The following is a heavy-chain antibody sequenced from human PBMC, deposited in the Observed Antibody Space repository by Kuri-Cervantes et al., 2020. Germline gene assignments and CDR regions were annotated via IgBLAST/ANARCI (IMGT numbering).Heavy chain of an antibody. V-gene: IGHV3-30*03. D-gene: IGHD1-1*01. J-gene: IGHJ6*03. CDR2: ISYDGSEK. CDR3: AGVRSDYYYYMDV. Sequence: GESLKISCAASGFTFSSYGVHWVRQAPGKGLEWVAAISYDGSEKYYADSVRGRFTISRDNSKNSLYLQMNSLRAEDTAVYYCAGVRSDYYYYMDVWGKGTTVTVSS. CDR1: GFTFSSYG.